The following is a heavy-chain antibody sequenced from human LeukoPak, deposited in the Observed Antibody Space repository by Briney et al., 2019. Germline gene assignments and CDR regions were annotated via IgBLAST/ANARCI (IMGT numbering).Heavy chain of an antibody. CDR3: AKDAKNYYDSSGSFYYYYGMDV. Sequence: GGSLRLSCAASGFTFSSYGMHWVRQAPGKGLEWVAVISYDGSNKYYADSVKGRFTISRDNSKNTLYLQMNSLRAEDTAVYYCAKDAKNYYDSSGSFYYYYGMDVWGQGTTVTVSS. V-gene: IGHV3-30*18. CDR1: GFTFSSYG. D-gene: IGHD3-22*01. J-gene: IGHJ6*02. CDR2: ISYDGSNK.